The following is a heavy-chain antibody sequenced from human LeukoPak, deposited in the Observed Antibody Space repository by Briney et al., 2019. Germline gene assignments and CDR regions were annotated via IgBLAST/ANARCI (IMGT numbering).Heavy chain of an antibody. Sequence: SETLSLTCTVSGGSISSSSYYWGWIRQPPGRGLEWIGSIYYSGSTYYNPSLKSRVTISVDTSKNQFSLKLSSVTAADTAVYYCARGYCSGGSCYSYYYYNYMDVWGKGTTVTVSS. V-gene: IGHV4-39*07. CDR2: IYYSGST. CDR3: ARGYCSGGSCYSYYYYNYMDV. CDR1: GGSISSSSYY. J-gene: IGHJ6*03. D-gene: IGHD2-15*01.